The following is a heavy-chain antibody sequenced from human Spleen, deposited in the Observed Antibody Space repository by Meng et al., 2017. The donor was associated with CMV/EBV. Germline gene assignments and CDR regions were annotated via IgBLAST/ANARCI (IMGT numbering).Heavy chain of an antibody. V-gene: IGHV4-34*01. D-gene: IGHD1-1*01. CDR2: INHSGST. J-gene: IGHJ4*02. Sequence: QVQLQQWGAGLLKPSETLSLTCAVYGGSFSGYYWSWIRQPPGKGLEWIGEINHSGSTNYNPPLKSRVTISVDTSKNQFSLKLSSVTAADTAVYYCARVKRDWNPRPNYFDYWGQGTLVTASS. CDR3: ARVKRDWNPRPNYFDY. CDR1: GGSFSGYY.